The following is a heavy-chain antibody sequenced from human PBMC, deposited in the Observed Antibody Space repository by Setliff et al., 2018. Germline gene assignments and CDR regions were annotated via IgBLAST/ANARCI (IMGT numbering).Heavy chain of an antibody. V-gene: IGHV1-3*01. D-gene: IGHD6-19*01. J-gene: IGHJ4*02. CDR3: ARDLFFRKIAVAGTFDY. Sequence: ASVKVSCKASGYTFTSYAMHWVRQAPGQRLEWMGWINAGNGNSKYSQKFQGRVTITRDTSASTAYMELSSLRSEDTAVYYCARDLFFRKIAVAGTFDYWGQGTLVTVSS. CDR1: GYTFTSYA. CDR2: INAGNGNS.